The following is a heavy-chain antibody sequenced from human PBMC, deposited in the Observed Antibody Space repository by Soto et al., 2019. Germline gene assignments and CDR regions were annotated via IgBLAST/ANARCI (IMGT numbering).Heavy chain of an antibody. D-gene: IGHD6-19*01. V-gene: IGHV1-2*02. Sequence: QVQLVQSGAEVKKPGASVKVSCKASGYTFTGYYMHWVRQAPGQGLEWMGWINPNSGGTNYAQKFQGRVTMTRDTSISTAYMELSRLRSDDTAVYYCARDGAGTPYDYHYGMDVWGQGTTVTVSS. J-gene: IGHJ6*02. CDR3: ARDGAGTPYDYHYGMDV. CDR2: INPNSGGT. CDR1: GYTFTGYY.